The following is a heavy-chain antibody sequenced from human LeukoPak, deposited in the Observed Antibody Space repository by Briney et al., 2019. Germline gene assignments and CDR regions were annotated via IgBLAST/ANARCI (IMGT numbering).Heavy chain of an antibody. CDR2: LSDGDNDRT. J-gene: IGHJ4*02. V-gene: IGHV3-23*01. Sequence: PGGSLRLSCTISRLLRFTFKHNDVSWIRQAPGRGLDWVAGLSDGDNDRTYYADSVKGRFTISRDNAKNSLYLQMNSLRAEDTAVFYCATLRWYAIDYWGQGTLVTVST. CDR3: ATLRWYAIDY. D-gene: IGHD4-23*01. CDR1: RLLRFTFKHND.